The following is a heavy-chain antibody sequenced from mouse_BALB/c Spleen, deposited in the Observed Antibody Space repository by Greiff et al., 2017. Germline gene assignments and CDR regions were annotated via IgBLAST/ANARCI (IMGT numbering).Heavy chain of an antibody. V-gene: IGHV14-3*02. J-gene: IGHJ4*01. Sequence: EVQLQQSGAELVKPGASVKLSCTASGFNIKDTYMHWVKQRPEQGLEWIGRIDPANGNTKYDPKFQGKATITADTSSNTAYLQLSSLTSEDTAVYYCAIVYYRYDDAMDYWGQGTSVTVSS. CDR2: IDPANGNT. D-gene: IGHD2-14*01. CDR3: AIVYYRYDDAMDY. CDR1: GFNIKDTY.